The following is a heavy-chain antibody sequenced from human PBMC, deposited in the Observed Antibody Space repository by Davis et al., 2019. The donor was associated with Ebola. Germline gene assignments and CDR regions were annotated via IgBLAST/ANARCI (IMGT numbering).Heavy chain of an antibody. V-gene: IGHV5-51*01. D-gene: IGHD3-22*01. Sequence: PGGSLRLSCQGSGYSFTRYWIAWVRQMPGKGLEWMGIIYPGDWDTRYSPSLQGQVTISADRSISTAYLQWSSLKASDTAMYYCARSPYESSGHYYWDFDLWGRGTLVTVSS. CDR2: IYPGDWDT. J-gene: IGHJ2*01. CDR1: GYSFTRYW. CDR3: ARSPYESSGHYYWDFDL.